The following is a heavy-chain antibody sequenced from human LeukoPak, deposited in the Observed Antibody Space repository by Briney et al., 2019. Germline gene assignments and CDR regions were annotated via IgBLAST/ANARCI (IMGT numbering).Heavy chain of an antibody. CDR3: ARHRLYYYYGMDV. CDR2: IYYGGST. CDR1: GGSISSYY. V-gene: IGHV4-59*08. J-gene: IGHJ6*02. Sequence: SETLSLTCTVSGGSISSYYWSWIRQPPGKGLEWIGYIYYGGSTNYNPSLKSRVTISVDTSKNQFSLKLSSVTAADTAVYYCARHRLYYYYGMDVWGQGTTVTVSS.